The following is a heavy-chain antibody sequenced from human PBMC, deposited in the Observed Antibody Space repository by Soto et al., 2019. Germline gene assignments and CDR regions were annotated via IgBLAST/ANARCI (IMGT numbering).Heavy chain of an antibody. CDR3: ARDLLGSSAVHYYYMDV. Sequence: GASVKVSCKASGGTFSSYAISWVRQAPGQGLEWMGGIIPIFGTAKYSQKFQGRVTITRDTSASTAYMELSSLRSEDTAVYYCARDLLGSSAVHYYYMDVWGKGTTVTVSS. CDR2: IIPIFGTA. J-gene: IGHJ6*03. V-gene: IGHV1-69*05. CDR1: GGTFSSYA. D-gene: IGHD6-6*01.